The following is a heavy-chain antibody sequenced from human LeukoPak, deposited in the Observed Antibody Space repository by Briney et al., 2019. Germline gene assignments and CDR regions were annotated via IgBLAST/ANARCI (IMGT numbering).Heavy chain of an antibody. V-gene: IGHV4-30-2*01. Sequence: PSQTLSLTCAVSGGSISSGGYSWSWIRQPPGKGLEWIGYIYHSGSTYYNPSLKSRVTISEDRSKNQFSLKLSSVTAADTAVYYCARVWDGYNRECWFDPWGQGTLVTVSS. CDR3: ARVWDGYNRECWFDP. J-gene: IGHJ5*02. CDR2: IYHSGST. CDR1: GGSISSGGYS. D-gene: IGHD5-24*01.